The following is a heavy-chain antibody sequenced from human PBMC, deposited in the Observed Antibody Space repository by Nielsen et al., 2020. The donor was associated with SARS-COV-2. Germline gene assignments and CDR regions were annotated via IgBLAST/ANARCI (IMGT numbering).Heavy chain of an antibody. CDR1: GFTFSSYS. CDR2: ISSSSSYI. Sequence: GESLKISCAASGFTFSSYSMNWVRQAPGKGLEWVSSISSSSSYIYYADSVKGRFTISRDNAKNSLYLQMNSLRAEDTAAYYCARDQIYYYYYGMDVWGQGTTVTVSS. J-gene: IGHJ6*02. CDR3: ARDQIYYYYYGMDV. V-gene: IGHV3-21*01.